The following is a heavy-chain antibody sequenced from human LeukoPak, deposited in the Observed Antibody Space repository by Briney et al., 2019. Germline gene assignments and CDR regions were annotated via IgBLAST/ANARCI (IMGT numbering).Heavy chain of an antibody. CDR2: INHSGST. Sequence: SETLSLTCTVSGGSISGYYWSWIRQPPGKGLEWIGEINHSGSTYYNPSLKIRVTISLQTSKNQFSLALNSVTAADTAVYYCARGFTMVRGGDAFDIWGPGTMVTVSS. CDR1: GGSISGYY. CDR3: ARGFTMVRGGDAFDI. J-gene: IGHJ3*02. D-gene: IGHD3-10*01. V-gene: IGHV4-34*01.